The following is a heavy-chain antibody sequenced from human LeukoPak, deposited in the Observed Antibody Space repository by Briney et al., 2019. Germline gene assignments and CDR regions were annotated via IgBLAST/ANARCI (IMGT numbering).Heavy chain of an antibody. CDR2: INSNSGAT. CDR3: ARVGLRQEAFDY. J-gene: IGHJ4*02. D-gene: IGHD3-16*01. V-gene: IGHV1-2*02. CDR1: GYTFTDYY. Sequence: ASVKVSCKASGYTFTDYYMHWVRQAPGQGPEWMGWINSNSGATNYAQKFQGRVTITADESTSTAYMELSSLRSEDTAVYYCARVGLRQEAFDYWGQGTLVTVSS.